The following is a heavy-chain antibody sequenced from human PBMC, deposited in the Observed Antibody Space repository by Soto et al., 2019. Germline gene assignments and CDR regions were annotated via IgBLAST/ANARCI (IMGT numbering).Heavy chain of an antibody. V-gene: IGHV1-69*01. D-gene: IGHD3-16*01. CDR2: IIPIFGSA. CDR3: AGERLGDPRYYGMDA. Sequence: QVQLVQSGTEVKKPGSSVKVSCKASVGTFSSYAISWVRQAPGQGLEWMGGIIPIFGSANYALKFQGRVTITADESTHTAYMELSSPTSEDTAIYYCAGERLGDPRYYGMDAWGQGTTVTVSS. J-gene: IGHJ6*02. CDR1: VGTFSSYA.